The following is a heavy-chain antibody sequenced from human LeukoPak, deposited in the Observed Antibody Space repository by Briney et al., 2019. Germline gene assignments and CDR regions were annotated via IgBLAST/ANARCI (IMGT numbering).Heavy chain of an antibody. CDR3: ARSGSRWELLNWFDP. J-gene: IGHJ5*02. V-gene: IGHV1-69*04. D-gene: IGHD1-26*01. CDR1: GYTFTSYD. CDR2: IIPILGIA. Sequence: GASVKVSCKASGYTFTSYDINWVRQAPGQGLEWMGRIIPILGIANYAQKFQGRVTITADKSTSTAYMELSSLRSEDTAVYYCARSGSRWELLNWFDPWGQGTLVTVSS.